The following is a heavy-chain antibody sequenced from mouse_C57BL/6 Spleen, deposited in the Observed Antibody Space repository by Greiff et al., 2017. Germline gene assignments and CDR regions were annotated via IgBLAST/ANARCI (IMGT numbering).Heavy chain of an antibody. Sequence: VQLQQPGAELVRPGSSVKLSCKASGYTFTSYWMPWVKQRPIQGLEWIGNIDPSDSETHYNQKFKDKATWTVDKSSSTAYMQLSSLTSEDSAVYYGARFDTTILGAMDYWGQGTSVTGSS. CDR1: GYTFTSYW. J-gene: IGHJ4*01. CDR2: IDPSDSET. V-gene: IGHV1-52*01. D-gene: IGHD2-12*01. CDR3: ARFDTTILGAMDY.